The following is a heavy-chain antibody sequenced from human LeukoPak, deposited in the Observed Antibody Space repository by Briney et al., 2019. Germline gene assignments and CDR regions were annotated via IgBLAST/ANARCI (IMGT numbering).Heavy chain of an antibody. CDR1: GYTLTELS. CDR2: IIPIFGTA. V-gene: IGHV1-69*06. D-gene: IGHD3-22*01. CDR3: ARDRSLFGYDSSGFDY. Sequence: SVEVSCKVSGYTLTELSMHWVRQAPGQGLGWMGGIIPIFGTANYAQKFQGRVTITADKSTSTAYMELSSLRSEDTAVYYCARDRSLFGYDSSGFDYWGQGTLVTVSS. J-gene: IGHJ4*02.